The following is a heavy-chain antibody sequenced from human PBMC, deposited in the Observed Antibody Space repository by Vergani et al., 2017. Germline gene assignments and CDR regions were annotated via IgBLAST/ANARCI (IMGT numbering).Heavy chain of an antibody. V-gene: IGHV3-7*01. CDR3: AREPSYSSGWLDY. CDR1: GITFSSYW. Sequence: VQLVESGGGLVQPGGSLRLSCTASGITFSSYWMSWVRQAPGKGLEWVANIKQDGGEKYYVDSVKGRFTISRDNAKNSLYLQMNSLRAEDTAVYYCAREPSYSSGWLDYWGQGTLVTVSS. J-gene: IGHJ4*02. CDR2: IKQDGGEK. D-gene: IGHD6-19*01.